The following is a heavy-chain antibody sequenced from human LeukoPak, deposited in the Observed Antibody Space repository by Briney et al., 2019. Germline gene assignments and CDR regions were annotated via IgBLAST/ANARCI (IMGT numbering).Heavy chain of an antibody. CDR2: ISYDGSNK. Sequence: GGSLGLSCAASGFTFSSYGMHWVRQAPGKGLEWVAVISYDGSNKYYADSVKGRFTISRDNSKNTLYLQMNSLRAEDTAVYYCAKGDKAGAHRYYYYGMDVWGQGTTVTVSS. V-gene: IGHV3-30*18. CDR3: AKGDKAGAHRYYYYGMDV. D-gene: IGHD5-24*01. J-gene: IGHJ6*02. CDR1: GFTFSSYG.